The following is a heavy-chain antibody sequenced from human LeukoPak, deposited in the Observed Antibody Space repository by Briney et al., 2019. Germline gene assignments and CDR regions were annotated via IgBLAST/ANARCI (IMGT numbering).Heavy chain of an antibody. CDR2: MNPNSGNT. CDR3: ARGRTTTRTYYYYGMDV. Sequence: ASVKVSCKASGYTFTSYDINRVRQATGQGLEWMGWMNPNSGNTGYAQKFQGRVTMTRNTSISTAYMELSSLRSEDTAVYYCARGRTTTRTYYYYGMDVWGQGTTVTVSS. CDR1: GYTFTSYD. D-gene: IGHD1-26*01. V-gene: IGHV1-8*01. J-gene: IGHJ6*02.